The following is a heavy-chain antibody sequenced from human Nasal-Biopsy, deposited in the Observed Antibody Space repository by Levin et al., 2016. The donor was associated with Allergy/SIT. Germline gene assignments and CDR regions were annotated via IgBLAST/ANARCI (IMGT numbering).Heavy chain of an antibody. Sequence: GESLKISCGVSGFSFSSYWMTWVRQAPGKGLEWVANINRDGSEKHYVDSVKGRFAISRDNTKNSLSLQMNSLRADDTAIYFCAREGRVAAAFDYWGQGTLVTVSS. D-gene: IGHD6-13*01. V-gene: IGHV3-7*03. CDR1: GFSFSSYW. CDR3: AREGRVAAAFDY. J-gene: IGHJ4*02. CDR2: INRDGSEK.